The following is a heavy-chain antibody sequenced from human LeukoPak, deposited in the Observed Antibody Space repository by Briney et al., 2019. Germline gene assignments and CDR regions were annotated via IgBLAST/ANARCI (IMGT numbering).Heavy chain of an antibody. J-gene: IGHJ6*04. D-gene: IGHD3-22*01. Sequence: GGSLRLSCAASGFTFSSYPLNWVRQAPGKGLEWVSSINSRSSSIYYADSVKGRFTISRDNAKNSLYLQMNSLRAEDTAVYYCARGPTMKMDVWGKGNTVTVSS. V-gene: IGHV3-21*01. CDR1: GFTFSSYP. CDR2: INSRSSSI. CDR3: ARGPTMKMDV.